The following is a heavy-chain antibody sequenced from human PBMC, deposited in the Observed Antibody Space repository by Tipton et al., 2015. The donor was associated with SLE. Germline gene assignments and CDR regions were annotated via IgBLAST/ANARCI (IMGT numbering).Heavy chain of an antibody. CDR3: ARLIGHSTYECWFDP. D-gene: IGHD4-11*01. Sequence: TLSLTCTVSGDSISSGTFFWGWVRQSPEKGLVWIGSVHSRGNTYYNPSPTSRVTISVDPSKKQFSLTLKSVSASDTAVYYCARLIGHSTYECWFDPWGQGTLVTVSS. V-gene: IGHV4-39*07. CDR1: GDSISSGTFF. CDR2: VHSRGNT. J-gene: IGHJ5*02.